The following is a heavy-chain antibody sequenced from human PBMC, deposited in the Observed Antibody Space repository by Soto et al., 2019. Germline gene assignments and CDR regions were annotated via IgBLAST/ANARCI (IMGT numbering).Heavy chain of an antibody. Sequence: QVQLVQSGAEVKKPGASVKVSCKASGYTFTSYGISWVRQAPGQGVGWMGWISPHRDYTNYAQSLQGRVSMNTDTSTGTAYMELGNLRSDDTAVYYCARDAACSDCKTFGYWGQGTLVTVSS. CDR3: ARDAACSDCKTFGY. J-gene: IGHJ4*02. V-gene: IGHV1-18*01. CDR2: ISPHRDYT. CDR1: GYTFTSYG. D-gene: IGHD2-15*01.